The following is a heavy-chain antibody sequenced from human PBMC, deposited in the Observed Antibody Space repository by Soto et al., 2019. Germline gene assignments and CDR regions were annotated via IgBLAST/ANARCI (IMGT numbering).Heavy chain of an antibody. Sequence: SETLSLTCPVSGGSISSGDYYWSWIRQPPGKGLEWIGYIYYSGSTYYNPSLKSRVTISVDTSKNQFSLKLSSVTAADTAVYYCARDSGSGWYSPNYYYGMDVWGQGTTVTVSS. V-gene: IGHV4-30-4*01. CDR1: GGSISSGDYY. D-gene: IGHD6-19*01. CDR2: IYYSGST. CDR3: ARDSGSGWYSPNYYYGMDV. J-gene: IGHJ6*02.